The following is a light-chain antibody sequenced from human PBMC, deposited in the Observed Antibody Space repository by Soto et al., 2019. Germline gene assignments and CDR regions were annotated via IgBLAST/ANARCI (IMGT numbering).Light chain of an antibody. J-gene: IGLJ2*01. Sequence: QPVLTQPPSASGTPGQRVTISCSGTRSNIGGHAVNWYQQLPGTAPKRLIFSSDLRPSGVPDRFSGSKSGTSASLAISGLQSEDEADYSCAAWDDSLNAVVFGGGTKLTVL. CDR2: SSD. V-gene: IGLV1-44*01. CDR3: AAWDDSLNAVV. CDR1: RSNIGGHA.